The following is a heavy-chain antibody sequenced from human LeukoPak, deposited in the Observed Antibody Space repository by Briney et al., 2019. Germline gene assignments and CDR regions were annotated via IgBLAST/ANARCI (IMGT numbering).Heavy chain of an antibody. CDR2: ISYDGSNK. CDR1: GFTFSSYG. Sequence: GRSLRLSCAASGFTFSSYGMHWVRQAPGKGLEWVAVISYDGSNKYYADSVKGRFTISRDNSKNTLYLQMNSLRAEDTAVYYCARDEGGQHYFDYWGQGTLVTVSS. D-gene: IGHD3-16*01. CDR3: ARDEGGQHYFDY. J-gene: IGHJ4*02. V-gene: IGHV3-30*03.